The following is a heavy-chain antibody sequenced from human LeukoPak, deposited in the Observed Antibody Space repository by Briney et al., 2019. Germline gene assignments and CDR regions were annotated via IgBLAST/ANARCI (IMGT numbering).Heavy chain of an antibody. CDR1: RFTFSSYA. Sequence: GVPVSLSCAASRFTFSSYAMRGLRHAPGKGREWVSSISSRRCYIYHADSVKGRFAISRDNAKNSLYLQMNSLRAEDTAVYYCARDRGAHGYISGWPRPNCFDTWGQGTLVTVSS. V-gene: IGHV3-21*06. CDR3: ARDRGAHGYISGWPRPNCFDT. D-gene: IGHD6-19*01. J-gene: IGHJ5*02. CDR2: ISSRRCYI.